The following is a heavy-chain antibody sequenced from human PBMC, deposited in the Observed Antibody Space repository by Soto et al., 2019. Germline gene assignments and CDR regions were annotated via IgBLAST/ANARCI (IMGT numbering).Heavy chain of an antibody. D-gene: IGHD3-10*01. J-gene: IGHJ6*02. Sequence: EVQLLQSGGGLVQPGMSLRISCVASGFSFSSYAMSWVRQAPGKGLEWVSSTSGSGGSAYYADSVKGRFTIARDNSKNTRHLEVSSLRAEDTAGYYCAKGGGLRNQLLYGYYFHGMDVWGQGTTVTVSS. CDR1: GFSFSSYA. CDR3: AKGGGLRNQLLYGYYFHGMDV. V-gene: IGHV3-23*01. CDR2: TSGSGGSA.